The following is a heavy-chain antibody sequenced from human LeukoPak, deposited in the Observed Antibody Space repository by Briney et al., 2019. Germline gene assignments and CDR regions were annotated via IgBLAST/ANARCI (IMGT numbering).Heavy chain of an antibody. CDR1: GFTFSSYE. V-gene: IGHV3-48*03. CDR3: AELGITMIGGV. D-gene: IGHD3-10*02. J-gene: IGHJ6*04. Sequence: GGSLGLSCAASGFTFSSYEMNWVRQAPGKGLEWVSYISSSGSTIYYADAVKGRFTISRDNAKNSLYLQTNSLRAQDTAVYSSAELGITMIGGVWGKGTPVTISS. CDR2: ISSSGSTI.